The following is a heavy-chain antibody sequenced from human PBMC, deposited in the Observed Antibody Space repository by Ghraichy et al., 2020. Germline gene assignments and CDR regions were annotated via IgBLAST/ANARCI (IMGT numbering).Heavy chain of an antibody. CDR2: IYSGGST. CDR3: ARLGVAVAGRDY. D-gene: IGHD6-19*01. CDR1: GFTVSSNY. J-gene: IGHJ4*02. V-gene: IGHV3-53*01. Sequence: GGSLRLSCAASGFTVSSNYMSWVRQAPGKGLEWVSVIYSGGSTYYADSVMGRLTIYRDNSKNTLYLQMNSLRAEDTAVYYCARLGVAVAGRDYWGQGTLVTVSS.